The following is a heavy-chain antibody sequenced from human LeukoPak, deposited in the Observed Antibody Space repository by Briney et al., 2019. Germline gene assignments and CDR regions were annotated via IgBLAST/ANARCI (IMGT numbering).Heavy chain of an antibody. J-gene: IGHJ4*02. CDR3: ARGFPDGSGSYPQPFDY. CDR2: IIPIFGTA. D-gene: IGHD3-10*01. Sequence: GASVRVSCKASGGTFSSYAISWVRQAPGQGLEWMGGIIPIFGTANYAQKFQGRVTITADKSTSTAYMELGSLRSEDTAVYYCARGFPDGSGSYPQPFDYWGQGTLVTVSS. CDR1: GGTFSSYA. V-gene: IGHV1-69*06.